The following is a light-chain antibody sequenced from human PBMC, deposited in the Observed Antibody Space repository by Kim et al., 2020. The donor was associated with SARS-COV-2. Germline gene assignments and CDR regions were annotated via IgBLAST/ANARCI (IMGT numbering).Light chain of an antibody. CDR2: WNN. V-gene: IGLV1-47*01. CDR3: AAWYDSMSVL. CDR1: TCNNGSNE. J-gene: IGLJ2*01. Sequence: PGSRGNIACTSSTCNNGSNEDDWYQQQPGAAPQVLIYWNNRRPSGVPDRCSGAKTGTSAAMVISGGRYEVEADDYCAAWYDSMSVLFGGGTQLTVL.